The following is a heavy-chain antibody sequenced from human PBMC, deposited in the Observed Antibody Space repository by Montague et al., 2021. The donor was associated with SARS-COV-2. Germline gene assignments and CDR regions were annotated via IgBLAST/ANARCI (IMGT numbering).Heavy chain of an antibody. CDR3: AHIRRMYYLDD. CDR1: GFSLSSSGVG. D-gene: IGHD2/OR15-2a*01. V-gene: IGHV2-5*02. CDR2: IYWDDDT. J-gene: IGHJ4*02. Sequence: PALVKPTQTLTLTCTFSGFSLSSSGVGVGWICQPPGKAPEWLALIYWDDDTRYSPPLKSRLTVTKGTSKNQVVLTLTNMDTVDTATYFCAHIRRMYYLDDWGQGTLVTVSS.